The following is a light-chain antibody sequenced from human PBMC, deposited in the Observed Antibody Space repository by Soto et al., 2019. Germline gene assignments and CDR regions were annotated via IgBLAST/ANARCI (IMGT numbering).Light chain of an antibody. CDR3: GTWDSSLSVYV. CDR1: SSIFWNNY. CDR2: ENN. V-gene: IGLV1-51*02. J-gene: IGLJ1*01. Sequence: QSVLTQPPSVSAAPGQKVTISCSGSSSIFWNNYVSWYQQLPGSAPYLLIYENNKRPSGIPYRFSGSKSGTSATLGITGLQTGDEADYYCGTWDSSLSVYVFGTGTKVTVL.